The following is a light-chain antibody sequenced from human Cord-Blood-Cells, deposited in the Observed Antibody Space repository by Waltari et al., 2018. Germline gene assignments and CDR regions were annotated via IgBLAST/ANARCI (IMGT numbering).Light chain of an antibody. J-gene: IGLJ3*02. Sequence: SYELTQPPSVSVSLGQMARITCPGEALPKKYAYWYQQKPGQFPVLGIYKDSERPSGIPGRFSGSSSGTIVTLTISGVQAEDEADYYCLSADSSGTYGVFGGGTKLTVL. CDR2: KDS. CDR1: ALPKKY. CDR3: LSADSSGTYGV. V-gene: IGLV3-16*01.